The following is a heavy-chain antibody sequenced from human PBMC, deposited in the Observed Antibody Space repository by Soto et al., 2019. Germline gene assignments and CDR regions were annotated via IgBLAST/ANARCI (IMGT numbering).Heavy chain of an antibody. Sequence: EVQLLESGGGLVQPGGSLRLSCAASGVTFMHYAMSWVRQAPGKGLEWVSTISGGGDGTYYADSVKGRFTISRDNSRNTVYLQMNSLRADDTAVYYCAKKGLGSLATYCSTGDCHYAFDFWGQGTIVTVSS. CDR3: AKKGLGSLATYCSTGDCHYAFDF. D-gene: IGHD2-21*02. CDR2: ISGGGDGT. CDR1: GVTFMHYA. V-gene: IGHV3-23*01. J-gene: IGHJ3*01.